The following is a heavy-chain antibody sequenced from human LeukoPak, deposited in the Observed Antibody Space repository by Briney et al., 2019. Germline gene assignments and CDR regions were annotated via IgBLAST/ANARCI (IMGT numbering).Heavy chain of an antibody. CDR1: GFTFSDYY. V-gene: IGHV3-11*04. CDR3: ARSRYSSSWRETARRLDY. J-gene: IGHJ4*02. D-gene: IGHD6-13*01. CDR2: ISSSGSSI. Sequence: GGSLRLSCAASGFTFSDYYMSWIRQAPGKGLEWVSYISSSGSSIYYADSVKGRFTISRDNAKNSLYLQMNSLRAEDTAVYYCARSRYSSSWRETARRLDYWGQGTLVTVSS.